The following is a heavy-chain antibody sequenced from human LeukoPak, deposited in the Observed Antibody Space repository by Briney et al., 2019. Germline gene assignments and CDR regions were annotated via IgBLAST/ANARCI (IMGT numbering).Heavy chain of an antibody. Sequence: GGSLRLSCAASGFTFSSYAMSWVRQAPGKGLEWVSTLSGSGGSTYYADSVKGRFTISRDNSKNTLYLQMNSLRAEDTAVYYCARDQDGTGTTDFDYWGQGTLVTVSS. J-gene: IGHJ4*02. V-gene: IGHV3-23*01. CDR1: GFTFSSYA. CDR2: LSGSGGST. D-gene: IGHD1-7*01. CDR3: ARDQDGTGTTDFDY.